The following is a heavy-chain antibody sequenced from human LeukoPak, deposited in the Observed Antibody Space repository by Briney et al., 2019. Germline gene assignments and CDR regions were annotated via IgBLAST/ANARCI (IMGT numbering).Heavy chain of an antibody. Sequence: GESLKISCKASGYSFTNSWIGWVRPMPGKGLEWMGIIYPGDSDTTYGPSFQGQVTISANKSISTAYLQWSSLKASDTAMYYCARLLRHCSGGSCYFSWFDPWGQGTLVTVSS. CDR3: ARLLRHCSGGSCYFSWFDP. CDR1: GYSFTNSW. CDR2: IYPGDSDT. D-gene: IGHD2-15*01. V-gene: IGHV5-51*01. J-gene: IGHJ5*02.